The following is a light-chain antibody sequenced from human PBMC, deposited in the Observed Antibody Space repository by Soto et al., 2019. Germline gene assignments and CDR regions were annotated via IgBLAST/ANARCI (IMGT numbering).Light chain of an antibody. CDR3: QQDNNCPRP. J-gene: IGKJ1*01. CDR1: QSVSSN. CDR2: GPS. V-gene: IGKV3-15*01. Sequence: EIVMTQSPATLSVAPGERATLSCRASQSVSSNLAWYHQKPGQAPRLLIYGPSNRATGIPARFSGSGSGTDFTLTISSLQTEDCSGSYFQQDNNCPRPFGQGNKVEI.